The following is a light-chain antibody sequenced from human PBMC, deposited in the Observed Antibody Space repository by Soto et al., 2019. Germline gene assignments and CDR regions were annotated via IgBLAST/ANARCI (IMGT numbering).Light chain of an antibody. J-gene: IGKJ1*01. CDR3: QQYNTWLWT. Sequence: EVVMTQSPATRSVSPGERATLSCRASQSVNANLAWYQQKPGQAPRLLIHGASNRATGIPARFSGSGFGTEFILTISSLQSEDFAVYYCQQYNTWLWTFSQGTKVEI. CDR1: QSVNAN. V-gene: IGKV3-15*01. CDR2: GAS.